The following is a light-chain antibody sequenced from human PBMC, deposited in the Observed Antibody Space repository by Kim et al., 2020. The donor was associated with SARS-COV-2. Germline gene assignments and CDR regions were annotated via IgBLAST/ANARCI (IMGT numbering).Light chain of an antibody. V-gene: IGKV3-20*01. CDR2: EAF. J-gene: IGKJ2*01. CDR3: QQYGSSPYT. Sequence: LSPGERATLSCRASQIVRSSLLAWYQQKPGQAPRLLIYEAFKRVAGIPDRFSGSGSGTDFTLTISRPEPEDFAMYYCQQYGSSPYTFGQGTKLEI. CDR1: QIVRSSL.